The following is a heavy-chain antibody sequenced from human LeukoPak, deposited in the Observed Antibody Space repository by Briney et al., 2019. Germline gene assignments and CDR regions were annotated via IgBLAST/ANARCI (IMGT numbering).Heavy chain of an antibody. CDR2: ISYDGSNK. J-gene: IGHJ3*02. D-gene: IGHD6-13*01. CDR1: GFTFSSYA. Sequence: PGRSLRLSCAASGFTFSSYAMHWVRQAPGKRLEWVAVISYDGSNKYYADSVKGRFTISRDNSKNTLYLQMNSLRAEDTAVYYCARVSSPIPDSSSWYGAFDIWGQGTMVTVSS. V-gene: IGHV3-30*04. CDR3: ARVSSPIPDSSSWYGAFDI.